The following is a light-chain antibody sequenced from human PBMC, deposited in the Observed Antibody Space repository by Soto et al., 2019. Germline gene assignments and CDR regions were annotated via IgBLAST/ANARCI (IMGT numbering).Light chain of an antibody. Sequence: IDLMQTPGTLSLSPEERATLSCRARQSVSSNYLAWSQQKPGQAPRPLIYGASSKATGIPARFSGSGAGTDFTLTISCLESEDFAVYYCQQYGSPPWTFGQGTKVDI. J-gene: IGKJ1*01. CDR3: QQYGSPPWT. CDR2: GAS. V-gene: IGKV3-20*01. CDR1: QSVSSNY.